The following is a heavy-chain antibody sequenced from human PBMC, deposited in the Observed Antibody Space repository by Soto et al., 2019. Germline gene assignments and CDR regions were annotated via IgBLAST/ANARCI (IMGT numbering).Heavy chain of an antibody. J-gene: IGHJ6*02. CDR2: IIPIFGTA. CDR3: ARGALTPVTTYYYGMDV. Sequence: SVKVSCKASGGTFSSYAISWVRQAPGQGLEWMGGIIPIFGTANYVQKFQGRVTITADKSTSTAYMELASLRSEDTAVYYCARGALTPVTTYYYGMDVWGQGTTVTVSS. CDR1: GGTFSSYA. V-gene: IGHV1-69*06. D-gene: IGHD4-4*01.